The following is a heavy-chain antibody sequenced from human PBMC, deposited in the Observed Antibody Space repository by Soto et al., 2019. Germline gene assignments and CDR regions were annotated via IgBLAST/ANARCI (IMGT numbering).Heavy chain of an antibody. Sequence: ASVKVSCKASGGTFSSYAISWVRQAPGQGLEWMGGIIPIFGTANYAQKFQGRVTITADESTSTAYMELSSLRSEDTAVYYCARGVLYYGSGSYVPYYYYYGMDVWGQGTTVTVSS. CDR1: GGTFSSYA. D-gene: IGHD3-10*01. J-gene: IGHJ6*02. CDR3: ARGVLYYGSGSYVPYYYYYGMDV. V-gene: IGHV1-69*13. CDR2: IIPIFGTA.